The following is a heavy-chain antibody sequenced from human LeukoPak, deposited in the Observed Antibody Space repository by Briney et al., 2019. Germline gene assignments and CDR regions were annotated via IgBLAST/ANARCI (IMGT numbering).Heavy chain of an antibody. CDR1: GFTVSSYY. V-gene: IGHV3-66*01. CDR2: IYSGGST. D-gene: IGHD4-11*01. CDR3: ARSYSNHLFGMDV. J-gene: IGHJ6*02. Sequence: GALRLSCAASGFTVSSYYMTWVRQAPGKGLEWVSVIYSGGSTYYADSVKGRVAISRDNSNNTVFLQMNIVRAEDTAVYYCARSYSNHLFGMDVWGQGTRVTVSS.